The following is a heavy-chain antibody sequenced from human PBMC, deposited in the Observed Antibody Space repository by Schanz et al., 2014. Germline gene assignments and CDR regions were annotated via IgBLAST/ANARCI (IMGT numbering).Heavy chain of an antibody. V-gene: IGHV4-31*03. CDR1: GDSISSGGYY. Sequence: QVQLQESGPGLVKPSQTLSLTCTVSGDSISSGGYYWSWIRQHPGKGLEWIGYIYYSGNTYYNPSLKSRVTISVDTSKNQFSLNLSSATAADTAVYYCARDRGHGDLPGDIWGQGTMVTVSS. J-gene: IGHJ3*02. CDR2: IYYSGNT. CDR3: ARDRGHGDLPGDI. D-gene: IGHD4-17*01.